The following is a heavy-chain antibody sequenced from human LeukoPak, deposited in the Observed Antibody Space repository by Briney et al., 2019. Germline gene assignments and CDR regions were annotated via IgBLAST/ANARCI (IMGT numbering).Heavy chain of an antibody. CDR3: AKRYYYDSSGPIDY. CDR1: GFTFSSYA. J-gene: IGHJ4*02. Sequence: GGSLRLSCAASGFTFSSYAMTWVRQAPGKGLEWVAVISYDGSNKYYTDSVKGRFTISRDNSKNTLYLQMNSLRAEDTAVYYCAKRYYYDSSGPIDYWGQGTLVTVSS. D-gene: IGHD3-22*01. V-gene: IGHV3-30*18. CDR2: ISYDGSNK.